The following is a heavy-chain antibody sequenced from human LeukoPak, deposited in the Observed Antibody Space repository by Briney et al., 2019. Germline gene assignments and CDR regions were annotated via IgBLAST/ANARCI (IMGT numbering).Heavy chain of an antibody. CDR2: IYHSGST. CDR1: GGSISSSNW. V-gene: IGHV4-4*02. CDR3: ARAKVHHGYYYYYMDV. Sequence: SETLSLTCAVSGGSISSSNWWSWVRQPPGKGLEWIGEIYHSGSTNYNPSLKSRVTMSVDTSKNQFSLKLSSVTAADTAVYYCARAKVHHGYYYYYMDVWGKGTTVTVSS. J-gene: IGHJ6*03.